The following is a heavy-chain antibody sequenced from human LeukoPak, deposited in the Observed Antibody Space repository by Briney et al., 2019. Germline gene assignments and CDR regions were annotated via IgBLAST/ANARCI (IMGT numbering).Heavy chain of an antibody. D-gene: IGHD3-10*01. CDR3: ARDSVVRGVSLDY. Sequence: PSETLSLTCTVSGGSISSGGYYWSWIRQHPGKGLEWIGYIYYSGSTYYNPSLKSRVTISVDTSKNQFSLKLSSVTAADTAVYYCARDSVVRGVSLDYWGQGTLVTVSS. J-gene: IGHJ4*02. V-gene: IGHV4-31*03. CDR1: GGSISSGGYY. CDR2: IYYSGST.